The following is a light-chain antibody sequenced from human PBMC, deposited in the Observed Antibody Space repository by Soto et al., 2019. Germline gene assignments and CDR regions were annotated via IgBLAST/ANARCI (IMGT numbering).Light chain of an antibody. CDR2: DAS. Sequence: EIVLTQSPGTLSLSPGERGTVSCRASQIVNSKYLAWYQHRPGQAPRLLIYDASRRSTGIQDRFSGSASGTEFILTINILEPEDFAVYYCVQYDEPPSRWTFGQGTKV. V-gene: IGKV3-20*01. CDR3: VQYDEPPSRWT. CDR1: QIVNSKY. J-gene: IGKJ1*01.